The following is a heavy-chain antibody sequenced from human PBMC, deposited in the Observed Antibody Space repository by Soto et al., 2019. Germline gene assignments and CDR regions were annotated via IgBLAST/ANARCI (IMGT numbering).Heavy chain of an antibody. J-gene: IGHJ4*02. CDR3: ARVTGDQGSDY. CDR1: GGSFSGYY. Sequence: SETLSLTCAVYGGSFSGYYWSWIRQPPGKGLEWIGEINHSGSTNYNPSLKSRVTISVDTSKNQFSLKLTSVTAADTAVYYCARVTGDQGSDYWGQGTLVTVSS. V-gene: IGHV4-34*01. D-gene: IGHD7-27*01. CDR2: INHSGST.